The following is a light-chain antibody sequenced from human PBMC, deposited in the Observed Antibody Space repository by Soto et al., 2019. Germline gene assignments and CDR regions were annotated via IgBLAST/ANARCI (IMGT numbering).Light chain of an antibody. CDR1: GSDVGAYDY. V-gene: IGLV2-8*01. Sequence: QSVLTQPPSASGSRGQSVTISCTGTGSDVGAYDYVSWYQQHPDKAPKVMIYEVSKRPSGVPDRFSGSKSANTASLTVSGLQAEDEADYYCSSYAASNNVVFGGGTKVTVL. CDR3: SSYAASNNVV. CDR2: EVS. J-gene: IGLJ3*02.